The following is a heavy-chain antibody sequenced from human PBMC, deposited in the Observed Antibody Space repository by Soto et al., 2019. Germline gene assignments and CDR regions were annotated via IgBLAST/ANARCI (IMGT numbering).Heavy chain of an antibody. D-gene: IGHD4-4*01. CDR1: GFTFSSYG. V-gene: IGHV3-30*03. J-gene: IGHJ4*02. CDR3: ARDKPRDDYNFDY. CDR2: ISYDGSNK. Sequence: GGSLRLSCAASGFTFSSYGMHWVRQAPGKGLEWVAVISYDGSNKYYADSVKGRFTISRDNSKNTLYLQMNSLRAEDTAVYYCARDKPRDDYNFDYWGQGTLVTVSS.